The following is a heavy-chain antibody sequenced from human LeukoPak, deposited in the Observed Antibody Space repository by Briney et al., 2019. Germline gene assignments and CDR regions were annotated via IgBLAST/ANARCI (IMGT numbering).Heavy chain of an antibody. J-gene: IGHJ4*02. Sequence: SETLSLTCTVSGGSISSSSCYWGWIRQPPGKGLEWIGSIYYSGSTYYNPSLKSRVTISVDTSKNQFSLKLSSVTAADTAVYYCARWHQNYYDSSGYADYWGQGTLVTVSS. CDR3: ARWHQNYYDSSGYADY. CDR2: IYYSGST. CDR1: GGSISSSSCY. D-gene: IGHD3-22*01. V-gene: IGHV4-39*07.